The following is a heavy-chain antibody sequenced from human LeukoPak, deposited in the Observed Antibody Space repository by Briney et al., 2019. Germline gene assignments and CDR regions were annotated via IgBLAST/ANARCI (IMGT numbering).Heavy chain of an antibody. J-gene: IGHJ4*02. CDR3: ARRAKMYSSSWHFDY. CDR2: IYPGDSDT. Sequence: GESLKISCKGSGYSFTSYWIGWVRQMPGKGLEWMGIIYPGDSDTGYSPSFQGQVTISADKSISTAYLQWSSLKASDTAMYYCARRAKMYSSSWHFDYWGQGTLVTVSS. CDR1: GYSFTSYW. V-gene: IGHV5-51*01. D-gene: IGHD6-13*01.